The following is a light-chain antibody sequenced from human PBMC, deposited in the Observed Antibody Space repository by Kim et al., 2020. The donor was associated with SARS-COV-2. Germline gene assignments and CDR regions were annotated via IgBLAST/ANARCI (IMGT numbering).Light chain of an antibody. Sequence: VSPGERATLSCRASQSVSSNLAWYQQKPGQAPRLLIYGASTRATGIPARFSGSGSGTEFTLTISSLQSEDFAVYYCQQYNNWPPWTFGQGTKLEI. J-gene: IGKJ2*02. V-gene: IGKV3-15*01. CDR2: GAS. CDR3: QQYNNWPPWT. CDR1: QSVSSN.